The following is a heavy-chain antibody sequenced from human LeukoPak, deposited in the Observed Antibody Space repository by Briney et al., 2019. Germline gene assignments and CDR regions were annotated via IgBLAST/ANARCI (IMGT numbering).Heavy chain of an antibody. D-gene: IGHD5-12*01. CDR3: SRGRVASYFDY. V-gene: IGHV3-48*03. CDR2: ISSSGSTI. CDR1: GFTFSSYE. J-gene: IGHJ4*02. Sequence: QTGGSLRLSCAASGFTFSSYEMNRVRQAPGKGLEWVSYISSSGSTIYYADSVKGRFTISRDNAKKSLYLQMNSLRAEDTAVYYCSRGRVASYFDYWGQGTLVTVSS.